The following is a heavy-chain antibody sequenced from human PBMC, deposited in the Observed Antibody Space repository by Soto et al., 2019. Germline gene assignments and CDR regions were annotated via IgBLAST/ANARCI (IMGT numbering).Heavy chain of an antibody. CDR2: VNHSGST. CDR3: ASGRAVARYYFAMDV. J-gene: IGHJ6*02. V-gene: IGHV4-34*01. Sequence: PSETLSLTCAVSGGSFSGDYWSWIRQPPGKGLEWIGEVNHSGSTNYNPSLKSRVTISVDTSKNQFSLKLSSVTAADTAVYFCASGRAVARYYFAMDVWGQGTTVT. CDR1: GGSFSGDY. D-gene: IGHD6-19*01.